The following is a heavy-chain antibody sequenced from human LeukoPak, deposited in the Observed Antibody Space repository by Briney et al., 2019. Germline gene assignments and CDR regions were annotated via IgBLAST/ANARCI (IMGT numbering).Heavy chain of an antibody. J-gene: IGHJ4*02. CDR2: IQYDGSNK. Sequence: GGSLRLSCASSGFSFSTYGMQWVRQAPGKGLEWVAFIQYDGSNKYYAESVKGRFTISRDNSKNTLYLQMNSLRAEDTAVYYCAKGFQTSGSYFDYWGQGTLVTVSS. CDR3: AKGFQTSGSYFDY. D-gene: IGHD1-26*01. CDR1: GFSFSTYG. V-gene: IGHV3-30*02.